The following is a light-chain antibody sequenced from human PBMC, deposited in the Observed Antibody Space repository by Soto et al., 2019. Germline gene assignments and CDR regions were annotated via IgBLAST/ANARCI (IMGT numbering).Light chain of an antibody. CDR1: TGAVTSGHY. J-gene: IGLJ1*01. V-gene: IGLV7-46*01. CDR3: LVIYNGVGEV. CDR2: DTN. Sequence: QSVVTQEPSLTVSPGGTVTLTCGSSTGAVTSGHYPHWFQQKPGQAPRTLIYDTNIKPSWTPARFSGSLLGGKAALTLSGAQPEDEADYYCLVIYNGVGEVFGTGTKVTVL.